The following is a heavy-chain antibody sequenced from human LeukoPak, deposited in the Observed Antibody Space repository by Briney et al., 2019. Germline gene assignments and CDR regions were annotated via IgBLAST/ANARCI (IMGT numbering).Heavy chain of an antibody. J-gene: IGHJ4*02. CDR3: ARLGYSSGWYYFDY. Sequence: KTSETLSLTCTVSGGSISSYYWSWIRQPPGKGLEWIGYIYYSGSTNYNPSLKSRVTISVDTSKNQFSLKLSSVTAADTAVYYCARLGYSSGWYYFDYWGQGTLVTVSS. CDR2: IYYSGST. CDR1: GGSISSYY. D-gene: IGHD6-19*01. V-gene: IGHV4-59*01.